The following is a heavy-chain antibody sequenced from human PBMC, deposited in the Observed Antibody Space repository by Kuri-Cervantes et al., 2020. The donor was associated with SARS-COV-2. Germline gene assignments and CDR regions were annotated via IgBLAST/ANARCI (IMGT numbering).Heavy chain of an antibody. CDR2: INSDGSST. CDR3: ARDPVTPGYYYYYGMDV. V-gene: IGHV3-74*01. Sequence: GESLKISCAASGFTFSSYWMHWVRQAPGKGLEWVSRINSDGSSTSYADSVKGRFTISRDNAKNTLYLQMNSLRAEDTAVYYCARDPVTPGYYYYYGMDVWGQGTTVTVSS. CDR1: GFTFSSYW. D-gene: IGHD4-23*01. J-gene: IGHJ6*02.